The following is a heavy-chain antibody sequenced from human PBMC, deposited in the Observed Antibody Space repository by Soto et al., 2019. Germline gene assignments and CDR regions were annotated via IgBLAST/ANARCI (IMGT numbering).Heavy chain of an antibody. V-gene: IGHV3-23*01. CDR3: AKDGSDQWLERPHY. Sequence: PGGSLRLSCVASGSTFSTYMTWVRQAPGKGLEWVSAISGSGAGTYYADSVKGRFAISRDNSRNTLYLQMNSLRAEDTAVYYCAKDGSDQWLERPHYWGQGTMVTVYS. CDR1: GSTFSTY. CDR2: ISGSGAGT. J-gene: IGHJ4*02. D-gene: IGHD6-19*01.